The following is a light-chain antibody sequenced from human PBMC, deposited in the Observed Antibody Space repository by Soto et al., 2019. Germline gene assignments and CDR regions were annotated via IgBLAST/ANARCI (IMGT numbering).Light chain of an antibody. CDR2: KAS. Sequence: DIQMTQSPSTLSGSVGDRVTITCRASQTISSWLAWYQQKPGKAPKLLIYKASTLKSGVPSRFSGSGSGTEFTLTISRLQPDDFATYYCQHYNSSSEAFGQGTKVDIK. J-gene: IGKJ1*01. CDR3: QHYNSSSEA. CDR1: QTISSW. V-gene: IGKV1-5*03.